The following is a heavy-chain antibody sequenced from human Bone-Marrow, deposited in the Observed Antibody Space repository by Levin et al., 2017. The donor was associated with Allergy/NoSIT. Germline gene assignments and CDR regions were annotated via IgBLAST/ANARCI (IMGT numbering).Heavy chain of an antibody. Sequence: GGSLRLSCVASGLTLSNYWMHWVRQVPGKGLEWVSRIKTDGSSTDYADSLMGRFTISRDNAKNTVFLHLHRLRVEDTAVYFCAKGDRHGDVWGQGTLVTVSS. CDR2: IKTDGSST. J-gene: IGHJ4*01. D-gene: IGHD3-10*01. V-gene: IGHV3-74*01. CDR1: GLTLSNYW. CDR3: AKGDRHGDV.